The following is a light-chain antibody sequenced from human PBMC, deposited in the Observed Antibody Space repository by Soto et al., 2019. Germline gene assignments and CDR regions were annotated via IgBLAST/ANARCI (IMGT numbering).Light chain of an antibody. CDR3: QQYKSWPIT. V-gene: IGKV3-15*01. CDR1: QGIGDT. Sequence: EVVMRQSPATLSVSPGEGATISCRASQGIGDTLAWYQQQPGQAPRLLMYGASTRATGIPARFSGSGSGTEFTLTISGLQSEDSAIYFCQQYKSWPITFGQGTRLEI. J-gene: IGKJ5*01. CDR2: GAS.